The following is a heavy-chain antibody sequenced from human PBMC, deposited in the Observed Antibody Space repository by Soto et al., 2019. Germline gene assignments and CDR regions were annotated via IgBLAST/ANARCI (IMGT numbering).Heavy chain of an antibody. CDR1: GFIFSSYA. D-gene: IGHD3-22*01. Sequence: EVQLLESGGGLVQPGGSLRLSGAASGFIFSSYAMNWVRQAPGKGLEWVSGMGGSGISTYYADSVRGRFTISRDNSKNTLYLQMNNLRAEDTAVYYCAKARSGNYQYYIDYWGQGTLVTVSS. CDR3: AKARSGNYQYYIDY. J-gene: IGHJ4*02. V-gene: IGHV3-23*01. CDR2: MGGSGIST.